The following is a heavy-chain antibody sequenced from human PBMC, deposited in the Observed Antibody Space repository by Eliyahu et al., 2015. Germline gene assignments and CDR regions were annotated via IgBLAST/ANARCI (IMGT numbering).Heavy chain of an antibody. Sequence: QVQLQESGPGLVKPSETLSLTCTVXGDSISRSSYYWDWIRQPPGKGLGWIGSIYYSGSTYYSPSLKSRVTIALDTSKIQFSLNLSSVTAADTAVYYCARRKEYNGMDVWGRGTTVTVSS. V-gene: IGHV4-39*01. J-gene: IGHJ6*02. CDR2: IYYSGST. CDR3: ARRKEYNGMDV. CDR1: GDSISRSSYY.